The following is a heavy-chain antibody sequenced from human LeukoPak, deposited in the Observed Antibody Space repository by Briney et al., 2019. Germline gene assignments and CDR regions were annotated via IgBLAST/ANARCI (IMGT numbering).Heavy chain of an antibody. V-gene: IGHV1-69*01. CDR3: ARSPSTYYDFWSANYYMDV. J-gene: IGHJ6*03. CDR2: IIPIFGTA. D-gene: IGHD3-3*01. CDR1: GGTFGSYA. Sequence: SVKVSCKASGGTFGSYAISWVRQAPGQGLEWMGGIIPIFGTANYAQKLQGRVTVTADESTSTAYMELSSLRSEDTAVYYCARSPSTYYDFWSANYYMDVWGKGTTVTVSS.